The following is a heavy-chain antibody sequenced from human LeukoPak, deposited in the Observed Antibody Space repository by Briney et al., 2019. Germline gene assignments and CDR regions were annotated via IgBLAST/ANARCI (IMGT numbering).Heavy chain of an antibody. V-gene: IGHV1-2*02. Sequence: ASVKVSCKASGYTFTGYYMHWVRQAPGQGLEWMGWINPNSGGTNYAQKFQGRVNMTRDTSISTAYMELSRLRSDDTAVYYCSRGWSDGDHAIDAFDIWGQGTMVTVSS. CDR2: INPNSGGT. CDR1: GYTFTGYY. D-gene: IGHD4-17*01. CDR3: SRGWSDGDHAIDAFDI. J-gene: IGHJ3*02.